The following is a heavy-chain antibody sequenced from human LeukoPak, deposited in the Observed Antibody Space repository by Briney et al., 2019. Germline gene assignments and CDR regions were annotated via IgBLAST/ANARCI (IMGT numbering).Heavy chain of an antibody. J-gene: IGHJ3*02. Sequence: GGSLRLSCAASGFTFSSYGMHWVRQAPGKGLEWVAVIWYDGSNKYYADSVKGRFTISRDNSKNTLYLQMNCLRAEDTAVYYCAKGLSHFWSAEGAFDIWGQGTMVTVSS. CDR1: GFTFSSYG. CDR3: AKGLSHFWSAEGAFDI. CDR2: IWYDGSNK. D-gene: IGHD3-3*02. V-gene: IGHV3-33*06.